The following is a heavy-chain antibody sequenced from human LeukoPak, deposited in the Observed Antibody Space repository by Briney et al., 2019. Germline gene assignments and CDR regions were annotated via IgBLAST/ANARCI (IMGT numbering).Heavy chain of an antibody. V-gene: IGHV4-59*08. J-gene: IGHJ4*02. CDR3: ARSYSVSYSMGY. CDR2: IFYSGST. CDR1: GGSISSYY. Sequence: SETLSLTCTVSGGSISSYYWSWIRQPPGKGLEWMGVIFYSGSTNYNPSLKSRVTISVDTSKNPFSLKLSSVTAADTALYYCARSYSVSYSMGYWGQGTLVIVSS. D-gene: IGHD1-26*01.